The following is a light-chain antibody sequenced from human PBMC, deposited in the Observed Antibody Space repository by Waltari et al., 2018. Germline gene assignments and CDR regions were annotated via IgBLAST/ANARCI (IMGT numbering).Light chain of an antibody. CDR1: SGHSRNI. J-gene: IGLJ3*02. CDR3: QTGGHGTWV. V-gene: IGLV4-69*01. Sequence: QLVLTQSPSASASLGASVKLTCTLSSGHSRNINAWPPQQPEKGPRYLMKVNSDGSHSKGDEIPDRFSGSSSGAERYLTISSLQSEDEADYYCQTGGHGTWVFGGGTKLTVL. CDR2: VNSDGSH.